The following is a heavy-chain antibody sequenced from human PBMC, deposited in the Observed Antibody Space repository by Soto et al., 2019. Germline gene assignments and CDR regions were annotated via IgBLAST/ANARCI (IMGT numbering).Heavy chain of an antibody. J-gene: IGHJ4*02. D-gene: IGHD3-10*01. CDR3: ARENYYGSGSYPLFDY. CDR1: GDSVSSNSVA. V-gene: IGHV6-1*01. CDR2: TYYRSKWYN. Sequence: PSQTLSLTCAISGDSVSSNSVAWNWIRQSPSRGLEWLGRTYYRSKWYNDYAVSVRSRISINPDTSKNHFSLQLNSVTPEDTAVYYCARENYYGSGSYPLFDYWGQGTLVTVSS.